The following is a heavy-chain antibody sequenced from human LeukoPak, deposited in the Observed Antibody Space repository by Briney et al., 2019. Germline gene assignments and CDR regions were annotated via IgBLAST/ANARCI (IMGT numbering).Heavy chain of an antibody. Sequence: GSLRPSCATSGFTFSSYSINWVPQAPGKGLEWVPSINSSSSYIYYADSVKGRFTISRDNAKNSLYLQMNSLRAEDTAVYYCASNYFDSSGYYWGFDYWGQGTLVTVSS. CDR3: ASNYFDSSGYYWGFDY. V-gene: IGHV3-21*01. D-gene: IGHD3-22*01. CDR1: GFTFSSYS. CDR2: INSSSSYI. J-gene: IGHJ4*02.